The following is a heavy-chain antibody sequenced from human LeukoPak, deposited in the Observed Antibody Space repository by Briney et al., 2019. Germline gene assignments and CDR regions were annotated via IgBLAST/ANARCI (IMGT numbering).Heavy chain of an antibody. Sequence: ASVKVSCKASGYTFTGYYMHWVRQAPGQGREWMGWINPNSGGTNYAQKFQGRVTMTRDTSISTAYMALSRLRSDDTAVYYCARVADTAMVHYFDYWGQGTLVTVSS. CDR2: INPNSGGT. J-gene: IGHJ4*02. V-gene: IGHV1-2*02. D-gene: IGHD5-18*01. CDR3: ARVADTAMVHYFDY. CDR1: GYTFTGYY.